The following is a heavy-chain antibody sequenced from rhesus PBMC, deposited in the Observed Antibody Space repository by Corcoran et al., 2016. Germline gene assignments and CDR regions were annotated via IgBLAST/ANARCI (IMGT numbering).Heavy chain of an antibody. CDR2: IRSGGST. CDR3: ARDVGSWSPYFDY. V-gene: IGHV4-160*01. J-gene: IGHJ4*01. CDR1: GGSIRSNY. Sequence: QVQLQQWGEGLVKPSETLSLTCAVYGGSIRSNYWSWIRQPQGKGLGWIGRIRSGGSTNYNPSLKSRVTISIDTSKNQFSLKLSSVTAADTAVYYCARDVGSWSPYFDYWGQGVLVTVSS. D-gene: IGHD6-13*01.